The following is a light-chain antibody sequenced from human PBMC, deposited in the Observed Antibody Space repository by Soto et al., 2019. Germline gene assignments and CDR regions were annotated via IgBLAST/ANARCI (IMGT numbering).Light chain of an antibody. Sequence: QPVLTQSPSASASLGASVKLTCTLSSGHSSYAIAWHQQQPEKGPRYLMKLKSDGSHSKGDGIPDRFSGSSSGAERYLTISSLQYEDEADYYCQTWGTGIVVFGGGTKLTVL. J-gene: IGLJ3*02. CDR1: SGHSSYA. CDR2: LKSDGSH. CDR3: QTWGTGIVV. V-gene: IGLV4-69*01.